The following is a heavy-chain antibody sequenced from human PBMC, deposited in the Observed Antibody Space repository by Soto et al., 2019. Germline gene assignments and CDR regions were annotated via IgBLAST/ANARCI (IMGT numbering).Heavy chain of an antibody. CDR3: ARFGSIAVTRFDD. CDR2: IYSSGST. Sequence: SETLSLTCTVSGGSISSYYWNWIRQPPGKGLEWIGYIYSSGSTNYNPSLKSRLTMSVDTSKNQFSLNLTSVTAADTAVYYCARFGSIAVTRFDDWGQGVLVTVSS. D-gene: IGHD6-19*01. V-gene: IGHV4-59*08. J-gene: IGHJ4*02. CDR1: GGSISSYY.